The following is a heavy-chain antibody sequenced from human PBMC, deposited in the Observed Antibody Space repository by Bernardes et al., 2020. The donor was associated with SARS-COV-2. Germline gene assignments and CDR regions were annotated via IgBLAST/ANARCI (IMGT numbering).Heavy chain of an antibody. CDR2: IKQDGSEK. J-gene: IGHJ6*02. V-gene: IGHV3-7*01. CDR3: ARDEMIMYSSSSGYYYYYYGMDV. CDR1: GFTFSSYW. D-gene: IGHD6-13*01. Sequence: GGCLSLSCAASGFTFSSYWMSWVRQAPGKGLEWVANIKQDGSEKYYVDSVKGRFTISRDNAKNSLYLQMNSLRAEDTAVYYCARDEMIMYSSSSGYYYYYYGMDVWGQGTTVTVSS.